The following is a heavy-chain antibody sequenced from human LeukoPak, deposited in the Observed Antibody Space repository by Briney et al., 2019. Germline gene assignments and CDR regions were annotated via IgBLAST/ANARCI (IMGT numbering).Heavy chain of an antibody. CDR3: ATSIAAAGPYYFDY. Sequence: SETLSLTCTVSGGSISSSSHYWGWIRQPPGKGLEWIGSIYYSGSTYYNPSLKSRVTISVDTSKNQFSLKLSSVTAADTAVYYCATSIAAAGPYYFDYWGQGTLVTVSS. CDR1: GGSISSSSHY. J-gene: IGHJ4*02. CDR2: IYYSGST. D-gene: IGHD6-13*01. V-gene: IGHV4-39*01.